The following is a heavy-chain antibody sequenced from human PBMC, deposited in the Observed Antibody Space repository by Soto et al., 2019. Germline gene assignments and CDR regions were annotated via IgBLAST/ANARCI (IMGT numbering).Heavy chain of an antibody. Sequence: EEQLEESGGALVQPGRSLRLSCAASGFTFDDYAMHWVRQVLGKGLEWVSSISWNSGNIGYADSVKGRFTTSRDNAKNSLYLQMNSLRPEDTALYYCVRSKGGYSYGTPFDYWGQGTLVTVSS. V-gene: IGHV3-9*01. CDR3: VRSKGGYSYGTPFDY. CDR1: GFTFDDYA. CDR2: ISWNSGNI. J-gene: IGHJ4*02. D-gene: IGHD5-18*01.